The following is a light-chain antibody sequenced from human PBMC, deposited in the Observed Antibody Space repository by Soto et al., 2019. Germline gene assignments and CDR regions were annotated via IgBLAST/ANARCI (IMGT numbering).Light chain of an antibody. CDR3: QSYDSSLSGYV. Sequence: QSVLTQPPSVSGAPGQRVTISCTGSSSNIGAGYDVHWYQQLPGTAPKLLIYANSDRPSGVPDRFSASKSGTSASLAITGLQAEDEADYYCQSYDSSLSGYVFGTGTKVPVL. V-gene: IGLV1-40*01. CDR2: ANS. CDR1: SSNIGAGYD. J-gene: IGLJ1*01.